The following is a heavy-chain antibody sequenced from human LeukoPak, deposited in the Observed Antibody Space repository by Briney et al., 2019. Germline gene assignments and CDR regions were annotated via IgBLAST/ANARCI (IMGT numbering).Heavy chain of an antibody. CDR3: AKGGRAAADRNFDL. D-gene: IGHD6-13*01. V-gene: IGHV3-30*18. J-gene: IGHJ2*01. CDR1: GFTFSSYG. CDR2: ISYDGSNK. Sequence: PGGSLRLSCAASGFTFSSYGMHWVRQAPGKGLEWVAAISYDGSNKNDADSVKGRFTTSRDNSKNTLYLQMNSLRVEDTAVYYCAKGGRAAADRNFDLWGRGTLVAVSS.